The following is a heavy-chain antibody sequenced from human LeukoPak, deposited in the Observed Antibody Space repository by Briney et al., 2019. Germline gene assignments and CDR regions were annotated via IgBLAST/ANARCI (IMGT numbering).Heavy chain of an antibody. CDR1: GGSFSGYV. V-gene: IGHV4-34*01. D-gene: IGHD3-22*01. CDR2: INHSGST. Sequence: SETLSLTCGVYGGSFSGYVWSWIRQPPGKGLQWIGEINHSGSTTYNPSLKSQVTISLDTSRNQFSLKLTSVTAADTAVYYCAKTPVVTLSAFDIWGQGTLVTVSP. J-gene: IGHJ3*02. CDR3: AKTPVVTLSAFDI.